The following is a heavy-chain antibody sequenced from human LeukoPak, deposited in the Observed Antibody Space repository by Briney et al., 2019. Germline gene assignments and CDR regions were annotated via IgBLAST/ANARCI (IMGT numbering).Heavy chain of an antibody. CDR1: GGTFRSYA. D-gene: IGHD5-24*01. CDR3: AREVEMAQGCFDY. V-gene: IGHV1-69*13. CDR2: IIPIFGTA. Sequence: SVKVSCKASGGTFRSYAISWVRQAPGQGLEWMGGIIPIFGTAHYAPKMEGRVTITADESTSTVYMELSSLRSDDTAVYYCAREVEMAQGCFDYWGQGTLVTVSS. J-gene: IGHJ4*02.